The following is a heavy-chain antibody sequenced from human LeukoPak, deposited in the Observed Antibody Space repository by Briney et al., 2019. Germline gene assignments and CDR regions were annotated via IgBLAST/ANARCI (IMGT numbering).Heavy chain of an antibody. CDR2: IYSGGST. CDR3: ARERRGGWYAFDI. D-gene: IGHD6-19*01. Sequence: GGSLRLSCAASGFTFSDYYMSWVRQAPGKGLEWVSVIYSGGSTYYAGSVKGRFTISRDNSKNTLYLQMNSLRAEDTAVYYCARERRGGWYAFDIWGQGTMVTVSS. CDR1: GFTFSDYY. J-gene: IGHJ3*02. V-gene: IGHV3-53*01.